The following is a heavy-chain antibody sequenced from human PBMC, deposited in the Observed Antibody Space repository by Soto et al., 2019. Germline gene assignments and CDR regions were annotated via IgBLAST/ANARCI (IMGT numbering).Heavy chain of an antibody. V-gene: IGHV3-48*03. J-gene: IGHJ4*02. CDR3: ASEALCGADCYFFEY. Sequence: GGSLRLSCAASGFTFGDSAVFWVRQAPGKGLEWVSKINYSGSNIYYSKSVKGRFTISRDNAKNYLSLQMNSLTDEDTAIYYCASEALCGADCYFFEYWGPGTLVTVSS. CDR1: GFTFGDSA. D-gene: IGHD2-21*02. CDR2: INYSGSNI.